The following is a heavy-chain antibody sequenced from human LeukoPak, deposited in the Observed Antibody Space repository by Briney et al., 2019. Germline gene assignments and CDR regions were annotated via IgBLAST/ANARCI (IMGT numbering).Heavy chain of an antibody. J-gene: IGHJ4*02. CDR1: GFTFSSYG. D-gene: IGHD4-17*01. CDR3: AKGLPTVTAKLDY. Sequence: GGSLRLSCAASGFTFSSYGMHWVRQAPGKGLEWVAFIRYDGSNKYYADSVKGRFTISRDNSKNTLYLQMNSLRAEDTAVYYCAKGLPTVTAKLDYWGQGTLVTVSS. CDR2: IRYDGSNK. V-gene: IGHV3-30*02.